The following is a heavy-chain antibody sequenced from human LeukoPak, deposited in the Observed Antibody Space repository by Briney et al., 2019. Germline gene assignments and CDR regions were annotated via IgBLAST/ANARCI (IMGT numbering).Heavy chain of an antibody. D-gene: IGHD3-10*01. CDR2: ISGSGGST. J-gene: IGHJ5*02. Sequence: PGGSLRLSCAASGFTFSSYAMSWVRQAPGKGLEWVSAISGSGGSTYYADSAKGRFTISRDNSKNTLYLQMNSLSAEDTAVYYCAKSSDGSGLYNWFDPWGQGTLVTVSS. V-gene: IGHV3-23*01. CDR3: AKSSDGSGLYNWFDP. CDR1: GFTFSSYA.